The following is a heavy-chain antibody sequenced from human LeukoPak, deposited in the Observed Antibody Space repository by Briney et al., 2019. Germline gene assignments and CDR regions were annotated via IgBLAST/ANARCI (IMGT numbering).Heavy chain of an antibody. V-gene: IGHV3-30*02. D-gene: IGHD5-24*01. CDR2: IQNDGTNK. J-gene: IGHJ4*02. Sequence: GGSLRLSCAASGFTFSTYGMHWVRQAPGKGLEWVAFIQNDGTNKYYADSVKGRFTISRDNSKNTLYLQMNSLGAEDTAVYYCAKSRDGYLFDYWGRGTLVTVSS. CDR3: AKSRDGYLFDY. CDR1: GFTFSTYG.